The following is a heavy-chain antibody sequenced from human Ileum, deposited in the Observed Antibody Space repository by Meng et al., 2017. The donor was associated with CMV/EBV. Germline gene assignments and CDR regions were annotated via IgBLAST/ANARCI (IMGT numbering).Heavy chain of an antibody. CDR2: IRNKLSSYTT. J-gene: IGHJ4*02. D-gene: IGHD2-2*01. Sequence: GESLKISCAASGFTLNDYFMDWVRQAPGKGLEWVGRIRNKLSSYTTEYAASVKGRFTISRDDSKNSLYVQMSGLKTEDTAMYYCTRGYPVQLDYWGQGKEVNVAS. CDR3: TRGYPVQLDY. V-gene: IGHV3-72*01. CDR1: GFTLNDYF.